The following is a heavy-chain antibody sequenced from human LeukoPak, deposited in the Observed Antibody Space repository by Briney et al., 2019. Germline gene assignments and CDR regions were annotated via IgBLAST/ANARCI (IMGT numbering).Heavy chain of an antibody. J-gene: IGHJ4*02. CDR3: TREGGSTDAGF. V-gene: IGHV3-21*06. CDR1: GFSFSASS. D-gene: IGHD5/OR15-5a*01. Sequence: GGSLRLSLEASGFSFSASSMNWVRQAPGKGLEWVSSIFGDGPGLYYADSVKGRFTISRDNGKNSVYLEMNSLRDDDTAVYYCTREGGSTDAGFWGQGTLVTVSS. CDR2: IFGDGPGL.